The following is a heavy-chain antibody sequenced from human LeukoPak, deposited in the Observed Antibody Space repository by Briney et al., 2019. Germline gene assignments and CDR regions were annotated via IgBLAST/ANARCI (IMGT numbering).Heavy chain of an antibody. V-gene: IGHV3-11*01. CDR1: GFTFSDYY. Sequence: PGGSLRLSCAASGFTFSDYYMSWIRQAPGKGLESVSYISSSGSTIYYADSVKGRFTISRDNAKNSLYLQMNSLRAEDTAEYYCARHHITGTYWWFDPWGQGTLVTVSS. CDR3: ARHHITGTYWWFDP. D-gene: IGHD1-20*01. CDR2: ISSSGSTI. J-gene: IGHJ5*02.